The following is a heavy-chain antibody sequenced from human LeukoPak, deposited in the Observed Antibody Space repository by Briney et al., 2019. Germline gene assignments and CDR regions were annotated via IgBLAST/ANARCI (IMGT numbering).Heavy chain of an antibody. D-gene: IGHD2-2*01. V-gene: IGHV3-21*01. CDR3: ARAVVPAATPSWFDP. CDR2: ISSSSSYI. CDR1: GFTFSSYS. J-gene: IGHJ5*02. Sequence: PGGSLRLSCAASGFTFSSYSMNWARQAPGKGLEWVSSISSSSSYIYYADSVKGRFTISRDNAKNPLYLQMNSLRAEDTAVYYCARAVVPAATPSWFDPWGQGTLVTVSS.